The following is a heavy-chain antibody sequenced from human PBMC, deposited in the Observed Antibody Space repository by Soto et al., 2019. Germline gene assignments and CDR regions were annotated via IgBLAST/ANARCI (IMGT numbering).Heavy chain of an antibody. D-gene: IGHD1-1*01. CDR3: ARGATSRVGTFDP. Sequence: TLSLTCAVSGGSISSGGYSWSWIRQPPGKGLEWIGYIYHSGSTYYNPSLKSRVTISVDRSKNQFSLKLSSVTAADTAVYYCARGATSRVGTFDPWGQGTLVTVSS. J-gene: IGHJ5*02. V-gene: IGHV4-30-2*01. CDR1: GGSISSGGYS. CDR2: IYHSGST.